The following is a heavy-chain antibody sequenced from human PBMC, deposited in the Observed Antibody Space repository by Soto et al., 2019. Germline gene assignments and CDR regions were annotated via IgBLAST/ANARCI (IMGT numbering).Heavy chain of an antibody. CDR1: GDSVSSNNAA. D-gene: IGHD1-26*01. CDR2: TYYRSKWYN. J-gene: IGHJ4*02. Sequence: QVQLQQSGPGLVKPSQTLSVTCGISGDSVSSNNAAWNWLRQSPSRGLEWLGRTYYRSKWYNDYAVSVESRITINPDTSKNHFSLQLNFVTPEDTAVYFCARGEQYSGRIFDYWGQGTLVTVSS. V-gene: IGHV6-1*01. CDR3: ARGEQYSGRIFDY.